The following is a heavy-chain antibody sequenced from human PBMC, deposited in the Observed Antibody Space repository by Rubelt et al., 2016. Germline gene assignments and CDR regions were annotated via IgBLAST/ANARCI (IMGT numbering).Heavy chain of an antibody. V-gene: IGHV1-2*02. CDR3: ARARSPMVATGAFDY. CDR2: INPNSGGT. J-gene: IGHJ4*02. D-gene: IGHD5-12*01. Sequence: INWVRQATGQGLEWVGWINPNSGGTNYAQKFQGRVTMTRDTSISTAYMELSRLRSDDTAVYYCARARSPMVATGAFDYWGQGTLVTVSS.